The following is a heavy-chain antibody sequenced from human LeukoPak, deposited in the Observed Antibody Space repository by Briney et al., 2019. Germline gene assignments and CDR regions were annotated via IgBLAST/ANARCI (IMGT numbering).Heavy chain of an antibody. Sequence: PSETLSLTCTVSGGSISSGGYYWSWIRQHPGKGLEWIGYIYYSGSTYYNPSLESRVTISVDTSKNQFSLKLSSVTAADTAVYYCARDSYCSGGSCYVYWGQGTLVTVSS. CDR2: IYYSGST. CDR1: GGSISSGGYY. CDR3: ARDSYCSGGSCYVY. D-gene: IGHD2-15*01. J-gene: IGHJ4*02. V-gene: IGHV4-31*03.